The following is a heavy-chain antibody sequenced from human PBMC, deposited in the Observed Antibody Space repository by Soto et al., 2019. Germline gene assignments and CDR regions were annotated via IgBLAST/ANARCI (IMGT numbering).Heavy chain of an antibody. CDR2: MNPNSGNT. CDR3: ARSSGWHSFYYYYYMDV. CDR1: GYTFTSYD. J-gene: IGHJ6*03. Sequence: ASVKVSCEASGYTFTSYDINWVRQATGQGLEWMGWMNPNSGNTGYAQKFQGRVTMTRNTSISTAYMELSSLRSEDTAVYYCARSSGWHSFYYYYYMDVWGKGTTVTVSS. D-gene: IGHD6-19*01. V-gene: IGHV1-8*01.